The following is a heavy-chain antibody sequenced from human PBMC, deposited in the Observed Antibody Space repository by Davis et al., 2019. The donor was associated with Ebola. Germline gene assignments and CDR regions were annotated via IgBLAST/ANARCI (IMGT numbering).Heavy chain of an antibody. J-gene: IGHJ4*02. V-gene: IGHV1-18*04. CDR3: ARDPWGMEKDS. Sequence: ASVKVSCKASGYTFTNYGITWVRQAPGQGLEWMGWIHPYNGNTHYAQKLQGRVSMTADTSTSTAYVELRSLRSDDTAVYYCARDPWGMEKDSWGQGTLVTISS. D-gene: IGHD3-16*01. CDR2: IHPYNGNT. CDR1: GYTFTNYG.